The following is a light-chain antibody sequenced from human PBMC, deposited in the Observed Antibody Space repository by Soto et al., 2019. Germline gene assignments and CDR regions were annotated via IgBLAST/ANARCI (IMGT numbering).Light chain of an antibody. CDR1: RSNIGAGYD. V-gene: IGLV1-40*03. J-gene: IGLJ3*02. Sequence: QSVLTQPPSVSGAPGQRVTISCIGSRSNIGAGYDVHWYQQLPGTTPKLLVSGDTDRPSGVPDRFSGSKSGASASLAITGLQAKDEADYYCQSFDSNLTGWVFGEGTKLTVL. CDR2: GDT. CDR3: QSFDSNLTGWV.